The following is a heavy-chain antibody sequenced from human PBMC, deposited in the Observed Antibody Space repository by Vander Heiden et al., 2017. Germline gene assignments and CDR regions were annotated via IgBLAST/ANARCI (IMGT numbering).Heavy chain of an antibody. CDR1: GFTFSGYA. Sequence: EVQLLESGGGLVQPGGSMRLSWAASGFTFSGYARSWGRQAPGKGLEWVSAISGSGGSTYYADSVKGRFTISRDNSKNTLYLQMNSLRAEDTAVYYCAKVLWAYCGGDCYSLFDYWGQGTLVTVSS. CDR3: AKVLWAYCGGDCYSLFDY. D-gene: IGHD2-21*02. CDR2: ISGSGGST. V-gene: IGHV3-23*01. J-gene: IGHJ4*02.